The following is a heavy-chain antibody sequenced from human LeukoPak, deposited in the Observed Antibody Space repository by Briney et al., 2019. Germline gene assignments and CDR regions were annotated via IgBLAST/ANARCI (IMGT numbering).Heavy chain of an antibody. CDR2: IYTSGST. Sequence: SETLSLTCTVSGGSISSYYWSWIRQPAGKGLEWIGRIYTSGSTNYNPSLKSRVTMSVDTSKNQFSLKLSSVTAADTAVYYCAKPYYDFWSGYTGASDIWGQGTMVTVSS. J-gene: IGHJ3*02. D-gene: IGHD3-3*01. V-gene: IGHV4-4*07. CDR3: AKPYYDFWSGYTGASDI. CDR1: GGSISSYY.